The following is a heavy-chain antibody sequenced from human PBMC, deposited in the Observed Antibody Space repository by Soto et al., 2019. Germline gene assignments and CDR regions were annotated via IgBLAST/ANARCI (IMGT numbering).Heavy chain of an antibody. J-gene: IGHJ6*03. V-gene: IGHV3-53*04. CDR2: IYSGGST. Sequence: GGSLRLSCAASGFTVSSNYMSWVRQAPGKGLEWVSVIYSGGSTYYADSVKGRFTISRHNSKNTLYLQMNSLRAEDTAVYYCARGPRGSSSSWNFYYYYMDVWGKGTTVTVSS. D-gene: IGHD6-6*01. CDR1: GFTVSSNY. CDR3: ARGPRGSSSSWNFYYYYMDV.